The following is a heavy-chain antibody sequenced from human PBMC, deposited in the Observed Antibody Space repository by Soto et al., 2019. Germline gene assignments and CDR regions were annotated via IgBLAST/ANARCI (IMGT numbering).Heavy chain of an antibody. CDR2: ISGSGGST. CDR3: AKRSDLGYCGSTSCYAPVIVDY. V-gene: IGHV3-23*01. CDR1: GFTFSSYA. Sequence: GGSLRLSCAASGFTFSSYAMSWVRQAPGKGLEWVSAISGSGGSTYYADSVKGRFTISRDNSKNTLYLQMNSLRAEDTAVYYCAKRSDLGYCGSTSCYAPVIVDYWGQGTLVTVSS. D-gene: IGHD2-2*01. J-gene: IGHJ4*02.